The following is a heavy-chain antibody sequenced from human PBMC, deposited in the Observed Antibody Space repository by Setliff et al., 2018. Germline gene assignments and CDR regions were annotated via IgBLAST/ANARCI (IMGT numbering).Heavy chain of an antibody. CDR3: ARENGYCSGGACYFMFDY. D-gene: IGHD2-15*01. CDR2: RHDNGER. CDR1: PGSISRHY. J-gene: IGHJ4*02. V-gene: IGHV4-59*11. Sequence: SETLSLTCTVSPGSISRHYWSWFRQAPGKGLEWIGYRHDNGERDYNPSLGSRVTISVDTSKNQFSLKVISVTAADTAMYYCARENGYCSGGACYFMFDYWGQGTLVTVSS.